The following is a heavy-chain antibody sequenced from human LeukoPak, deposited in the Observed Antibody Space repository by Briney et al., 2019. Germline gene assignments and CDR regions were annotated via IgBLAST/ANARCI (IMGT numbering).Heavy chain of an antibody. CDR1: GGTFSSYA. V-gene: IGHV1-69*04. CDR3: ARVEAAVSYYFDY. J-gene: IGHJ4*02. Sequence: GASVTVSCKASGGTFSSYAISWVRQAPGQGLEWMGRIIPILDIANYAQKFQGRVTITADKSTSTAYMELSSLRSEDTAVYYCARVEAAVSYYFDYWGQGTLVTVSS. CDR2: IIPILDIA. D-gene: IGHD6-13*01.